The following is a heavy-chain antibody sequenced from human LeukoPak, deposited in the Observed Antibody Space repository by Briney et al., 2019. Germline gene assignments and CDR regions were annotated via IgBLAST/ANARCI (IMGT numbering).Heavy chain of an antibody. Sequence: GGSLRLSCAASGFTFSDYYMSWIRQAPGKGLEWVSYISSSGSTIYYADPVKGRFTISRDNAKNSLYLQMNSLRAEDTAVYYCASPVVVEDGMDVWGQGTTVTVSS. D-gene: IGHD2-15*01. CDR2: ISSSGSTI. V-gene: IGHV3-11*01. CDR1: GFTFSDYY. J-gene: IGHJ6*02. CDR3: ASPVVVEDGMDV.